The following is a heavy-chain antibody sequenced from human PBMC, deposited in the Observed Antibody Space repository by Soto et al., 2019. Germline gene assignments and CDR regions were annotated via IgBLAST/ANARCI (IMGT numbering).Heavy chain of an antibody. CDR2: IIPIFGTA. V-gene: IGHV1-69*13. Sequence: SVKVSCKASGGTFSSYAISWVRQAPGQGLEWMGGIIPIFGTANYAQKFQGRVTITADESASTAYMELSSLRSEDTAVYYCARAPYDFWSGYYSGSYGMDVWGQGTTVTVSS. J-gene: IGHJ6*02. D-gene: IGHD3-3*01. CDR1: GGTFSSYA. CDR3: ARAPYDFWSGYYSGSYGMDV.